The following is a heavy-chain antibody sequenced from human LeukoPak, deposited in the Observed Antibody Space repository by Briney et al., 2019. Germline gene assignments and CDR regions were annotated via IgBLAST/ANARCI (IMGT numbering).Heavy chain of an antibody. CDR2: IIPVLGVS. CDR3: ARVDGSPDY. V-gene: IGHV1-69*04. CDR1: GGSFSSYV. Sequence: ASVKVSCKASGGSFSSYVITWVRQAPGQGLEWMGRIIPVLGVSNFAQKFQGRVTITRDTSIRTAYMEVSNLRSEDTAVYYCARVDGSPDYWGQGTLLTVSS. D-gene: IGHD2-15*01. J-gene: IGHJ4*02.